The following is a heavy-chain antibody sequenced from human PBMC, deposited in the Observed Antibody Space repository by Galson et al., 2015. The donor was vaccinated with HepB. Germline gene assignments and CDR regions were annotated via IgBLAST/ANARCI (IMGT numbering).Heavy chain of an antibody. Sequence: SLRLSCAASGFTFSSYGMHWVRQAPGKGLEWVAVISYDESNKYYADSVKGRFTISRDNSKNTLYLQVNSLRAEDTAVYYCAKDRERSSAWYYGLDVWGQGTTVTVSS. D-gene: IGHD6-19*01. CDR1: GFTFSSYG. J-gene: IGHJ6*02. CDR2: ISYDESNK. V-gene: IGHV3-30*18. CDR3: AKDRERSSAWYYGLDV.